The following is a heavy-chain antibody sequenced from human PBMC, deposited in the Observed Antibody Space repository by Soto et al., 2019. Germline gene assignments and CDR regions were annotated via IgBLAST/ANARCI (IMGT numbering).Heavy chain of an antibody. CDR1: GYTFTSYG. J-gene: IGHJ5*02. Sequence: ASVKVSCKASGYTFTSYGVHWVRQAPGQRLEWMGWINAANGDTKYSPKFQGRVTITRDTSASTAYMELSSLRSEDTAVYYCVRRHVSATGIDWFDPWGQGTLVTVYS. D-gene: IGHD6-13*01. CDR3: VRRHVSATGIDWFDP. CDR2: INAANGDT. V-gene: IGHV1-3*01.